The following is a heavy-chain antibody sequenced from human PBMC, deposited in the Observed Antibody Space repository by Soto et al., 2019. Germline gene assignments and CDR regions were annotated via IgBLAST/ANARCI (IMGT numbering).Heavy chain of an antibody. V-gene: IGHV4-34*01. CDR1: GGSFSGYY. J-gene: IGHJ4*02. Sequence: SETLSLTCAVYGGSFSGYYWSWIRQPPGKGLEWIGEINHSGSTNYNPSLKSRVTISVDTSKNQFSLKLSSVTAADTAVYYFARGYYGSGSYYRQGYYFDYWGQGTLVTVSS. CDR3: ARGYYGSGSYYRQGYYFDY. D-gene: IGHD3-10*01. CDR2: INHSGST.